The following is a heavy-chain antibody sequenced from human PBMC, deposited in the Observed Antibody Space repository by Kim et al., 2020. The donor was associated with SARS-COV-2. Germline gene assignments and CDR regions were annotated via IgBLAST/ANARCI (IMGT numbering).Heavy chain of an antibody. D-gene: IGHD2-8*01. CDR1: GGTFSSYA. CDR3: AGHEGRGIVLMVYARGGMDV. Sequence: SVKVSCKASGGTFSSYAISWVRQAPGQGLEWMGGIIPIFGTANYAQKFQGRVTITADESTSTAYMELSSLRSEDTAVYYCAGHEGRGIVLMVYARGGMDVWGQGTTVTVSS. V-gene: IGHV1-69*13. CDR2: IIPIFGTA. J-gene: IGHJ6*02.